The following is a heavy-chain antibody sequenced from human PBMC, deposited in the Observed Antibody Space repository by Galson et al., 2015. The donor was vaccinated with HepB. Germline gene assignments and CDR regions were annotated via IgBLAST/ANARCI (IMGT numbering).Heavy chain of an antibody. V-gene: IGHV3-7*01. CDR3: ARLGTDIVVVPAAPRYGDYELYFDY. J-gene: IGHJ4*02. CDR1: GFTFSSYW. CDR2: IKQDGSEK. Sequence: SLRLSCAASGFTFSSYWMSWVRQAPGKGLEWVANIKQDGSEKYYVDSVKGRFTISRDNAKNSLYLQMNSLRAEDTAVYYCARLGTDIVVVPAAPRYGDYELYFDYWGQGTLVTVSS. D-gene: IGHD2-2*01.